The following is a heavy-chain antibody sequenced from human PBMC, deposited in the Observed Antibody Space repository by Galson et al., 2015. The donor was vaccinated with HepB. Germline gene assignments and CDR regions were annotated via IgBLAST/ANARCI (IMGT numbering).Heavy chain of an antibody. D-gene: IGHD2-2*01. CDR3: ARDGLVRNYYYYYGMDV. V-gene: IGHV3-30-3*01. J-gene: IGHJ6*02. Sequence: SLRLSCAASGFTFSSYAMHWVRQAPGKGLEWVAVISYDGSNKYYADSVKGRFTISRDNSKNTLYLQMNSLRAEDTAVYYCARDGLVRNYYYYYGMDVWGQGTTVTVSS. CDR1: GFTFSSYA. CDR2: ISYDGSNK.